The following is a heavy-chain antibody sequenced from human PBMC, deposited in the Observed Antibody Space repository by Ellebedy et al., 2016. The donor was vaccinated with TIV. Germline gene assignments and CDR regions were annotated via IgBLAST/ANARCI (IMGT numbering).Heavy chain of an antibody. V-gene: IGHV4-39*01. CDR3: ARLYSGYDFSDY. J-gene: IGHJ4*02. D-gene: IGHD5-12*01. CDR2: MYYSGTT. CDR1: GDSISSSSYY. Sequence: MPSETLSLTCTVSGDSISSSSYYWGWIRQLPGKGLEWIGHMYYSGTTYYNPSLKSRVTISLDTSKNQFSLKLNSVTAADTAVYYCARLYSGYDFSDYWGQGTLVTVSS.